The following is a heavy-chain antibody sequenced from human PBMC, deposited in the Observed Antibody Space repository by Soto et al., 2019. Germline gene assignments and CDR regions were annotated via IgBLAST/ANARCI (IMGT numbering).Heavy chain of an antibody. D-gene: IGHD3-10*01. CDR2: LGGAGAR. CDR3: TRASFGVGMGL. J-gene: IGHJ6*02. Sequence: GGSLRLSCAAFGFTYRSYDMHWVRQVAGKGLEWVSSLGGAGAREYAESVKGRFVISRDNANSLYLQMDSLRAGDTAIYYCTRASFGVGMGLWGQGTPVTVSS. CDR1: GFTYRSYD. V-gene: IGHV3-13*01.